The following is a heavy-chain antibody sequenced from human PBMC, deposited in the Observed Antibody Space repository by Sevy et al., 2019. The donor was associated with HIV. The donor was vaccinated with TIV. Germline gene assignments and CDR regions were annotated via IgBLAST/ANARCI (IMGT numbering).Heavy chain of an antibody. CDR3: AKNREQWLPYYFDF. Sequence: GGSLRLSCAASGFTFSDYAIDWVRQAPGKGLEWVAFISHDGRNTYYAASVKGRFTISRDNSKNTLYLQINSLRAEDTAVYYCAKNREQWLPYYFDFWGQGTLVTVSS. CDR1: GFTFSDYA. CDR2: ISHDGRNT. J-gene: IGHJ4*02. V-gene: IGHV3-30*18. D-gene: IGHD6-19*01.